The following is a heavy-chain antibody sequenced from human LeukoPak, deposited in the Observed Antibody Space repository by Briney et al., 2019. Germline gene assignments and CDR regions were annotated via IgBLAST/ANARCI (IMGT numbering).Heavy chain of an antibody. J-gene: IGHJ4*02. D-gene: IGHD3-22*01. CDR1: GGTFSSHA. V-gene: IGHV1-69*05. Sequence: SVKVSCKASGGTFSSHAISWVRQAPGQGLEWMGGIIPIFGTANYAQKFQGRVTITTDESTSTAYMELSSLRSEDTAVYYCARGYYDSSGYSDYWGQGTLVTVSS. CDR2: IIPIFGTA. CDR3: ARGYYDSSGYSDY.